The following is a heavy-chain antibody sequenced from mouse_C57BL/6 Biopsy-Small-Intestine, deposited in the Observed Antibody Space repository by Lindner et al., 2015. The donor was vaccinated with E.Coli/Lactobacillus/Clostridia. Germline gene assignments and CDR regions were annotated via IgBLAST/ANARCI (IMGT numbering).Heavy chain of an antibody. CDR2: MNPNSGNT. CDR1: GYTLTSFD. V-gene: IGHV1-85*01. Sequence: SVKVSCKASGYTLTSFDINWVRQATGQGLEWMGWMNPNSGNTGYAQKFQGRVTFTRDTSISTAYMELNSLRIEDTAVYYCARSGAGTGVSFDYWGQGTLVTVSS. D-gene: IGHD1-1*02. CDR3: ARSGAGTGVSFDY. J-gene: IGHJ4*01.